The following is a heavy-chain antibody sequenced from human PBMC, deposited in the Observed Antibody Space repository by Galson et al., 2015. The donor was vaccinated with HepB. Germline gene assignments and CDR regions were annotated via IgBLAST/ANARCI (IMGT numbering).Heavy chain of an antibody. CDR3: ARGKYDSGTDYYFDY. V-gene: IGHV3-21*01. D-gene: IGHD3-22*01. CDR1: GFSFSSYS. Sequence: SLRLSCAASGFSFSSYSMNWVRQAPGKGLGWVSAISSSSIYIYQADSVKGRFTTSRDNAKNSLYLQMNSLRAEDTAVYYCARGKYDSGTDYYFDYWGQGTLVTVSS. CDR2: ISSSSIYI. J-gene: IGHJ4*02.